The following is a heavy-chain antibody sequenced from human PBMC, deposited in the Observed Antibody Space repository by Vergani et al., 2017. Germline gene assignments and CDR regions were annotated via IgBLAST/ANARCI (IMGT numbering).Heavy chain of an antibody. J-gene: IGHJ3*02. V-gene: IGHV4-59*01. Sequence: QVQLQESGPGLVKPSETLSLTCTVPGGSISSYYWSWIRQPPGKGLEWIGYIYYSGSTNYNPSLKSRVTISVDTSKNQFSLKLSSVTAADTAVYYCARVAGRAFDIWGQGTMVTVSS. CDR3: ARVAGRAFDI. CDR1: GGSISSYY. CDR2: IYYSGST.